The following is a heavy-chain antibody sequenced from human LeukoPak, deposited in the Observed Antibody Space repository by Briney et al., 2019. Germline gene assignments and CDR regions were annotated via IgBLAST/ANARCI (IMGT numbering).Heavy chain of an antibody. CDR2: IYTSGST. D-gene: IGHD2-2*01. CDR1: GGSISSYY. CDR3: ARDRVVVVPAATEDAFDI. J-gene: IGHJ3*02. Sequence: SETLSLTCTVSGGSISSYYWSWIRQPAGKGLEWIGRIYTSGSTNYNPSLKSRVTMSVDTSKNQFSLKLSSVTAADTAVYYCARDRVVVVPAATEDAFDIWGQGTMVTVSS. V-gene: IGHV4-4*07.